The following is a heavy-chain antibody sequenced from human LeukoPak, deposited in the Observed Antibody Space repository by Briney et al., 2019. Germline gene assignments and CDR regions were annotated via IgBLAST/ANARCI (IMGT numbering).Heavy chain of an antibody. CDR3: ASYTFGLYYFDY. V-gene: IGHV4-59*08. D-gene: IGHD5-18*01. CDR1: GGSISSFY. Sequence: PSETLSLTCTVSGGSISSFYWSWIRQPPGKGLEWIGYIYYSGNTNYNPSLKSRVTISVDTSKNQFSLNLNSVTAADSAVYYCASYTFGLYYFDYWGQGTLVTVSS. CDR2: IYYSGNT. J-gene: IGHJ4*02.